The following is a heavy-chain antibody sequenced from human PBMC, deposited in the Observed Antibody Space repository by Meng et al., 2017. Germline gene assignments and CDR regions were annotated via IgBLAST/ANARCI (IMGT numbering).Heavy chain of an antibody. CDR2: INTNSGGT. Sequence: LVTHRADGQKTGASTKVSCKSSGYTFTGYSMPWVRQAAGIGLERMGRINTNSGGTIYAKNTKSRVTMNRETYMSIANMKLNRTTVYYTAMNYCDRVPAYNDYWGQGTLVTVSS. V-gene: IGHV1-2*02. D-gene: IGHD5-24*01. J-gene: IGHJ4*02. CDR1: GYTFTGYS. CDR3: DRVPAYNDY.